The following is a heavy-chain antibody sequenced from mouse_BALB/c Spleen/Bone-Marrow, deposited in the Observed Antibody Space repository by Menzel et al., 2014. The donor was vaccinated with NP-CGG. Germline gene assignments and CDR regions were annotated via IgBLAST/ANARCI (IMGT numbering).Heavy chain of an antibody. D-gene: IGHD2-3*01. Sequence: EVHLVESGGGLVQPGGSLRLSCATSGFTFTDYYMNWVRQPPGKALEWLGFIRNKANGYTTEYSASVKGRFTIPRDISQSILYLQMNTLRAEDSATYYCARDMGGLLFDYWGQGTTLTVSS. CDR1: GFTFTDYY. CDR2: IRNKANGYTT. J-gene: IGHJ2*01. V-gene: IGHV7-3*02. CDR3: ARDMGGLLFDY.